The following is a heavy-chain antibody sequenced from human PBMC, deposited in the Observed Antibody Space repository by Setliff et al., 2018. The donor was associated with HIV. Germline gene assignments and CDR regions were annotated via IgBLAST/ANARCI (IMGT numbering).Heavy chain of an antibody. D-gene: IGHD5-18*01. J-gene: IGHJ6*03. CDR1: GGSIISGSYY. V-gene: IGHV4-61*09. Sequence: SETLSLTCSVSGGSIISGSYYWSWIRQPAGKGLEWIGHIYTSGSTNYNPSLKSRVTISVDTSKKQFSLKLSSVTAADTAVYYCARRGGYSYGYMDVWGKGTTVTVSS. CDR2: IYTSGST. CDR3: ARRGGYSYGYMDV.